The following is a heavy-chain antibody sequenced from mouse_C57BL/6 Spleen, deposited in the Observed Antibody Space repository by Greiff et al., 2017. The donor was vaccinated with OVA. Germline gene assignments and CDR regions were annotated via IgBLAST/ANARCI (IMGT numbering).Heavy chain of an antibody. CDR2: IGPGSGST. V-gene: IGHV1-77*01. CDR3: AREDYYGSSYGDYFDY. D-gene: IGHD1-1*01. Sequence: QVQLKQSGAELVKPGASVKISCKASGYTFTDYYINWVKQRPGQGLEWIGKIGPGSGSTYYNEKFKGKATLTADKSSSTAYMQLSSLTSEDSAVYFCAREDYYGSSYGDYFDYWGQGTTLTVSS. J-gene: IGHJ2*01. CDR1: GYTFTDYY.